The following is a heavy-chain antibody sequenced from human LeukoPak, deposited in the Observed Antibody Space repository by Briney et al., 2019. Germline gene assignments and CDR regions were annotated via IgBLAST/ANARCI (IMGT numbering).Heavy chain of an antibody. Sequence: SVKVSCKASGGTFSSYAISWVRQAPGQGLEWMGRIIPIFGIANYAQKFQGRVTITADKSTSTAYMELSSLRSEDTAVYHCARHPHCSSTSCYPIIENGENYYGMDVWGQGTTVTVSS. J-gene: IGHJ6*02. CDR2: IIPIFGIA. V-gene: IGHV1-69*04. D-gene: IGHD2-2*01. CDR3: ARHPHCSSTSCYPIIENGENYYGMDV. CDR1: GGTFSSYA.